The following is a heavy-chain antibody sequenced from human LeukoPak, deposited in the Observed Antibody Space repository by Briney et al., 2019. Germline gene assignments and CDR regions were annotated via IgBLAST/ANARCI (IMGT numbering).Heavy chain of an antibody. V-gene: IGHV3-21*01. CDR1: GFTFSSYS. CDR3: AREGEYCSSTSCYNYFDY. Sequence: KTGGSLRLSCAASGFTFSSYSMNWVRQAPGKGLEWVSSISSSSSYIYYADSVKGRFTISRDNAKNSLYLQMNSPRAEDTAVYYCAREGEYCSSTSCYNYFDYWGQGTLVTVSS. CDR2: ISSSSSYI. D-gene: IGHD2-2*02. J-gene: IGHJ4*02.